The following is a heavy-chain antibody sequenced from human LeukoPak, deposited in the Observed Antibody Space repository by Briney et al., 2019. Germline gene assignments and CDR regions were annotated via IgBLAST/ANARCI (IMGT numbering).Heavy chain of an antibody. Sequence: ASVKVSCKASGYTFTSYGISWVRQAPGQGLEWMGWISAYNGNTNYAQKLQGRVTMTTDTSTSTAYMELRSLRSDDTAAYYCARDGYGDYVPPFDYWGQGTLVTVSS. CDR2: ISAYNGNT. CDR1: GYTFTSYG. CDR3: ARDGYGDYVPPFDY. V-gene: IGHV1-18*01. D-gene: IGHD4-17*01. J-gene: IGHJ4*02.